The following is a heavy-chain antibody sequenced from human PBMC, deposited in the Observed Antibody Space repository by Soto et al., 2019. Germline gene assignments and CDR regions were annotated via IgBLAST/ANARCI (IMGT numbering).Heavy chain of an antibody. Sequence: QVQLVQSGAEVKKPGASVKVSCKASGYTFTSNDINWVRQATGQGFEWMGWMSPKSGDTGYAQKFQGRVTMTRDTSISTAYMELSSLRSEDTAVYYCAGGPPNWGFYFWGQGTLVTVPS. CDR1: GYTFTSND. CDR2: MSPKSGDT. CDR3: AGGPPNWGFYF. J-gene: IGHJ4*02. V-gene: IGHV1-8*01. D-gene: IGHD7-27*01.